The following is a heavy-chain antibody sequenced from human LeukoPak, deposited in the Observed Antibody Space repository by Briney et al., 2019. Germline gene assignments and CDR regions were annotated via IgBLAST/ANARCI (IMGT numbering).Heavy chain of an antibody. D-gene: IGHD3-3*01. CDR1: GGTFSSYA. Sequence: ASVKVSCKASGGTFSSYAISLVRQAPGQGLEWMGRIIPIFGTANYAQKFQGRVTITTDESTSTAYMELSSLRSEDTAVYYCARGERYYDFWSGYYQPSSFDYWGQGTLVTVSS. V-gene: IGHV1-69*05. CDR2: IIPIFGTA. J-gene: IGHJ4*02. CDR3: ARGERYYDFWSGYYQPSSFDY.